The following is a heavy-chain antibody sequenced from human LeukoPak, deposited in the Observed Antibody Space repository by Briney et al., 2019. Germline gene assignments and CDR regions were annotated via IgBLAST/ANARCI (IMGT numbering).Heavy chain of an antibody. CDR2: IYSGGST. D-gene: IGHD6-13*01. Sequence: LSGGSLRLSCAASGFTVSSNYMSWVRQAPGKGLEWVSVIYSGGSTYYADSVKGRFTISRDNSKNTLYLQMNSLRAEDTAVYYCASTGGSSWPNDAFDIWGQGTMVTVSS. J-gene: IGHJ3*02. V-gene: IGHV3-53*01. CDR3: ASTGGSSWPNDAFDI. CDR1: GFTVSSNY.